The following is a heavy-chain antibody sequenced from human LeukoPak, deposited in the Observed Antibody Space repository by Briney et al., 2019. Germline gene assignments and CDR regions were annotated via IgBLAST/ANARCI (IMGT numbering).Heavy chain of an antibody. CDR1: GFTFSSYS. Sequence: PGGSLRLSCAASGFTFSSYSMNWVRQAPGKGLEWVSSISSSSSYIYYADSVKGRFTISRDNAKNSLYLQMNSLRAEDTAVYYCARTFILVVPAERDWGQGTLVTVSS. J-gene: IGHJ4*02. CDR2: ISSSSSYI. V-gene: IGHV3-21*01. CDR3: ARTFILVVPAERD. D-gene: IGHD2-2*01.